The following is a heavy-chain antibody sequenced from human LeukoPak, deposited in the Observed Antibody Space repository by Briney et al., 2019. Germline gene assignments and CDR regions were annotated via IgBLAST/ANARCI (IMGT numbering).Heavy chain of an antibody. CDR1: GFTFSNYG. CDR2: ISSSSSDM. J-gene: IGHJ4*02. CDR3: ARWRWAQSEFIY. V-gene: IGHV3-21*01. Sequence: GGSLRLSCAASGFTFSNYGMNWVRQAPGKGLEWVSSISSSSSDMYYADSVKGRFTISRDDAKTSLYLQMNNLRAEDTAVYYCARWRWAQSEFIYWGQGSLVTVSS. D-gene: IGHD5-24*01.